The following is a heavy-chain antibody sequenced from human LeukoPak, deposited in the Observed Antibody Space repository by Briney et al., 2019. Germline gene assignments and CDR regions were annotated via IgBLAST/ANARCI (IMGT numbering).Heavy chain of an antibody. D-gene: IGHD4-17*01. CDR1: GFTFSSYW. CDR2: INSDGSST. J-gene: IGHJ4*02. V-gene: IGHV3-74*01. Sequence: GGSLRLSCAASGFTFSSYWMHWVRQAPGKGLVWVSRINSDGSSTSYADSVKGRFTISRDNAKNTLYLQMNSLRAGDTAVYYCARGPSTVTTPLACWGQGTLVTVSS. CDR3: ARGPSTVTTPLAC.